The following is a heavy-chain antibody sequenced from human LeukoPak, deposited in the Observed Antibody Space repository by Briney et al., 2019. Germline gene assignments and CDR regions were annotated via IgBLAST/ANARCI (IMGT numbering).Heavy chain of an antibody. V-gene: IGHV3-7*03. CDR3: ARGGSYLAFDI. J-gene: IGHJ3*02. Sequence: GGSLRLSCAASGFTFSSYWMSWVRQAPGKGPEWVANIKQDGSEKYYVDSVKGRFTISRDNAKNSLYLQMNSLRAEDTALYYCARGGSYLAFDIWGQGTMVTVSS. D-gene: IGHD1-26*01. CDR2: IKQDGSEK. CDR1: GFTFSSYW.